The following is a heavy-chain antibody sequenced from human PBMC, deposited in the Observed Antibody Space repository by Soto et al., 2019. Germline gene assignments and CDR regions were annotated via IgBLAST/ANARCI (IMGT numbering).Heavy chain of an antibody. CDR3: AKGMELEGYYYYYGMDV. D-gene: IGHD1-1*01. CDR2: ISYDGSNK. Sequence: GGSLRLSCAASGFTFSSYGMHWVRQAPGKGLEWVAVISYDGSNKYYADSVKGRFTISRDNSKNTLYLQMNNLRAEDTAVYYCAKGMELEGYYYYYGMDVWGQGTTVTVSS. CDR1: GFTFSSYG. V-gene: IGHV3-30*18. J-gene: IGHJ6*02.